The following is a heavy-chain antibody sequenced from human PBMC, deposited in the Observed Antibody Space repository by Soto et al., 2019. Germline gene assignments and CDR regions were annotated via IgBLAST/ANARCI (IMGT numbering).Heavy chain of an antibody. CDR2: IWYDGSNK. J-gene: IGHJ4*02. Sequence: QVQLVESGGGVVQPGRSLRLSCAASGFTFSSYGMHWVRQAPGKGLEWVAVIWYDGSNKYYADSVKGRFTTSRDNSKXXLXXQMNSRRAEDTAVYYCARDGYCSGGSCYSVPVFDYWGQGTLVTVSS. V-gene: IGHV3-33*01. CDR1: GFTFSSYG. CDR3: ARDGYCSGGSCYSVPVFDY. D-gene: IGHD2-15*01.